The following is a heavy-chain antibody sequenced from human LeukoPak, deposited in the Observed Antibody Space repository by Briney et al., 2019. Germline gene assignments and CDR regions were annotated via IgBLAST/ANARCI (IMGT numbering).Heavy chain of an antibody. Sequence: GSLRLSCTASGFTFNTYDMNWVLQAPRKGLEAGSYISGGSPYIYYTAPVKARFTISTDNATNPLNLQLESLSPEQPPVYYCARESGIMLRDYYYYYMDVWGIRTTVTVSS. J-gene: IGHJ6*03. D-gene: IGHD1-14*01. V-gene: IGHV3-21*01. CDR2: ISGGSPYI. CDR1: GFTFNTYD. CDR3: ARESGIMLRDYYYYYMDV.